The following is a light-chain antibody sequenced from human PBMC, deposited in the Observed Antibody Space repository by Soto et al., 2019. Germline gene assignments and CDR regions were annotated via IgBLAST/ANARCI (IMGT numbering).Light chain of an antibody. CDR1: QSLLHSDGYKY. V-gene: IGKV2-28*01. J-gene: IGKJ2*01. Sequence: DVVMTQSPLSLPVTLGQPASISCRSSQSLLHSDGYKYLDWYLQKPGQSPQLLIYLGSNRASGVPDRFSGSGSGTDFTLKISRVEAEDVGVYYCMQALQTPYTFGQGTKLEIK. CDR2: LGS. CDR3: MQALQTPYT.